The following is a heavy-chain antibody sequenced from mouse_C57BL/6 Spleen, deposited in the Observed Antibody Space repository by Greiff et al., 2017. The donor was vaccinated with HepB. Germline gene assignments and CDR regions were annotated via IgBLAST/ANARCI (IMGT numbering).Heavy chain of an antibody. D-gene: IGHD2-4*01. CDR2: IDPETGGT. CDR3: TNYDLPAWFAY. J-gene: IGHJ3*01. CDR1: GYTFTDYE. V-gene: IGHV1-15*01. Sequence: QVQLQQSGAELVRPGASVTLSCKASGYTFTDYEMHWVKQTPVHGLEWIGAIDPETGGTAYNQKFKGKAILTADKSSSTAYMELRSLTSEDSAVYYWTNYDLPAWFAYWGQGTLVTVSA.